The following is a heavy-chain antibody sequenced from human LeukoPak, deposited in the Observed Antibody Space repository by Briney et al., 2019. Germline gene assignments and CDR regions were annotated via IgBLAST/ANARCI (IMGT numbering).Heavy chain of an antibody. D-gene: IGHD2-21*01. Sequence: PGGSLRLSCAASGFTFSSYWMSWVRQAPGKGLEWVANINQDGSEKYYVDSVKGRFTISRDNAKNSLYLQMNSLRVEDTVVYYCARPSAYGSLFDFWGQGTLATVSS. V-gene: IGHV3-7*01. J-gene: IGHJ4*02. CDR3: ARPSAYGSLFDF. CDR1: GFTFSSYW. CDR2: INQDGSEK.